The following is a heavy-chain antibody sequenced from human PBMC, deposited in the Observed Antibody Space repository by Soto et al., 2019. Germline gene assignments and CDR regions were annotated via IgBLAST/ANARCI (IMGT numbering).Heavy chain of an antibody. Sequence: PGESLKISCKGSGYSFTSYWIGWVRQMPGKGLEWMGIIYPGDSDTRYSPSFQGQVTISADKSISTAYLQWSSLKASDTAMYYCARQMGGGTTRSYYYGMDVWGQGTTVTVSS. D-gene: IGHD2-15*01. CDR1: GYSFTSYW. CDR2: IYPGDSDT. V-gene: IGHV5-51*01. J-gene: IGHJ6*02. CDR3: ARQMGGGTTRSYYYGMDV.